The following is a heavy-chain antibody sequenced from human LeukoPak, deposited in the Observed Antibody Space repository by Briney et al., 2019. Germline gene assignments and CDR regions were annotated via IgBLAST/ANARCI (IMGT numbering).Heavy chain of an antibody. CDR3: ARGYCSGGSCYGYGMDV. J-gene: IGHJ6*02. CDR1: GDSISRGCYS. D-gene: IGHD2-15*01. CDR2: IYHSGST. V-gene: IGHV4-30-2*01. Sequence: PSETLSLTCAVSGDSISRGCYSWSWIRQPPGKGLEWIGYIYHSGSTYYNPSLKSRCTISVDRAKTQFSLKLSSVTAADTAVYYRARGYCSGGSCYGYGMDVWGQGNTVTVYS.